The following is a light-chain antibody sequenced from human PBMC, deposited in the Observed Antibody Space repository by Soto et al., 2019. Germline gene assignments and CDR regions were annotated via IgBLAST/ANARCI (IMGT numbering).Light chain of an antibody. V-gene: IGKV3-20*01. CDR1: QSVRNY. Sequence: EIVLTQSPATLSLSPGGRATLSCRASQSVRNYLAWYQQKPGQAPRLLIYGASSRATGIPDRFSGSGSGTDFTLTISRLEPEDFAVYYCQQYGSSSWTFGQGTKVDIK. CDR2: GAS. J-gene: IGKJ1*01. CDR3: QQYGSSSWT.